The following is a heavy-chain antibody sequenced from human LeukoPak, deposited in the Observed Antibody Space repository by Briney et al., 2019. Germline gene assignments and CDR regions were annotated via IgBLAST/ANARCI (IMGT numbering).Heavy chain of an antibody. CDR1: GFTFGSYG. D-gene: IGHD6-13*01. Sequence: GGSLRLSCAASGFTFGSYGMHWVRQAPGKGLEWVAVISYDGSNKYYADSVKGRFTISRDNSKNTLYLQMNSLRAEDTAVYYCAKDLGGGYSSSWYSFDYWGQGTLVTVSS. CDR3: AKDLGGGYSSSWYSFDY. J-gene: IGHJ4*02. CDR2: ISYDGSNK. V-gene: IGHV3-30*18.